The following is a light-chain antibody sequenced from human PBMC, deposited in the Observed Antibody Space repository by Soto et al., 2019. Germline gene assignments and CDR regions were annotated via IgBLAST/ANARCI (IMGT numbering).Light chain of an antibody. CDR3: QQYVTYST. CDR2: EAS. J-gene: IGKJ1*01. Sequence: DIQMTQSPSTLSASVGDRVTITCRASQNINSWLAWYQHKPGKAPKLLIQEASSLESGVPSRFSGSGSGTEFTLTISSLQHDDFATYYCQQYVTYSTFGQGTKVEIK. CDR1: QNINSW. V-gene: IGKV1-5*03.